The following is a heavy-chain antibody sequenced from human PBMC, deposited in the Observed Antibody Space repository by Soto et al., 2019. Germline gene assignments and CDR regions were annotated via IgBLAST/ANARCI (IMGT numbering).Heavy chain of an antibody. CDR1: GFTFSSDA. Sequence: EVQLLESGGGLVQPGGSLRLSCAASGFTFSSDAMRWVRQAPGKGLEWVSAISGSGGSTYYADSVKGRFTISRDNSKTTLYLQINSLRAEDTAVYYCARRGPGTYFAYWGQGTLVTVSS. CDR3: ARRGPGTYFAY. J-gene: IGHJ4*02. CDR2: ISGSGGST. D-gene: IGHD6-13*01. V-gene: IGHV3-23*01.